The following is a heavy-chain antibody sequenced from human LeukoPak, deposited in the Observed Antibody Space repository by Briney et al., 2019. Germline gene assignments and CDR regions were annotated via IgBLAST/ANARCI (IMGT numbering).Heavy chain of an antibody. V-gene: IGHV4-39*07. Sequence: PSETLSLTCAVYGGSFSSSSYYWGWIRQPPGKGLEWIGSIYYSGSTYYNPSLKSRVTISVDTSKNQFSLKLSSVTAADTAVYYCARDVIEDPTIFSYSYNWFDPWGQGTLVTVSS. CDR2: IYYSGST. CDR1: GGSFSSSSYY. J-gene: IGHJ5*02. CDR3: ARDVIEDPTIFSYSYNWFDP. D-gene: IGHD2-15*01.